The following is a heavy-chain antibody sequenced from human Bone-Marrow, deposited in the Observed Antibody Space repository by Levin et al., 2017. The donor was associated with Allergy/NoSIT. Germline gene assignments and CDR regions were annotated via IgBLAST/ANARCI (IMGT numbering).Heavy chain of an antibody. D-gene: IGHD5-12*01. CDR2: ISGSGGST. CDR1: GFTFSSYA. CDR3: ANLVATIIAVGRLSSYMDV. V-gene: IGHV3-23*01. J-gene: IGHJ6*03. Sequence: GGSLRLSCAASGFTFSSYAMSWVRQAPGKGLEWVSAISGSGGSTYYADSVKGRFTISRDNSKNTLYLQMNSLRAEDTAVYYCANLVATIIAVGRLSSYMDVWGKGTTVTVSS.